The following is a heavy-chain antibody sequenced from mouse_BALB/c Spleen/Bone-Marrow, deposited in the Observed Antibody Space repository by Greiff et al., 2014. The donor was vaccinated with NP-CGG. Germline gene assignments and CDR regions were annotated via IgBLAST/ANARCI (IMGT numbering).Heavy chain of an antibody. V-gene: IGHV1-74*04. CDR3: APHYYGYAWFAY. D-gene: IGHD1-2*01. Sequence: LVESGPQLVRPGASVKITCKASGYSISSYWMHWVKQRPGRGLEWIGMIDPSDSETRLNQKFKDKATLTVDKSSSTAYMQLNSPTSEDSAVYYCAPHYYGYAWFAYWGQGTLVTVSA. CDR2: IDPSDSET. J-gene: IGHJ3*01. CDR1: GYSISSYW.